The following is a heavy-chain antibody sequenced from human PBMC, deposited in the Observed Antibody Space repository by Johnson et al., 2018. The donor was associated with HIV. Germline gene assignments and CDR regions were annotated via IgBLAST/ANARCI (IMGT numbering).Heavy chain of an antibody. CDR1: GFTFSSYA. Sequence: QVHLVESGGGVVQPGGSLRLSCAASGFTFSSYAMHWVRQAPGKGLEWVAVISYDGSNKYYADSVKGRFIISRDNSKHTLYLQMNSLRADDTAVYYCARSRQVGTPDAFDIWGQGTMVTVSS. CDR2: ISYDGSNK. J-gene: IGHJ3*02. D-gene: IGHD1-14*01. V-gene: IGHV3-30*14. CDR3: ARSRQVGTPDAFDI.